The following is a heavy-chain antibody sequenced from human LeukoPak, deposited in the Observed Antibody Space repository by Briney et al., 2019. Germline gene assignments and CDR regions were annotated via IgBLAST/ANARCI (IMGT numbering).Heavy chain of an antibody. CDR3: AKTGTYRSSFGYIDS. CDR2: ISWNSGNV. Sequence: GGSLRLSCAASGFTFEYYAMHWVRQAPGKGLEWVSSISWNSGNVDYADSVKGRFALSRDNAKNSLFLQMNSLRAEDTALYYCAKTGTYRSSFGYIDSWGQGTLVTVSP. V-gene: IGHV3-9*01. J-gene: IGHJ4*02. CDR1: GFTFEYYA. D-gene: IGHD6-6*01.